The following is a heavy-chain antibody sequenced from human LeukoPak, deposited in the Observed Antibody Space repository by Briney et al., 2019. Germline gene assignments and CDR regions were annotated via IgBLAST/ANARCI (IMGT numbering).Heavy chain of an antibody. CDR1: GFTFSSYG. J-gene: IGHJ4*02. V-gene: IGHV3-30*02. CDR3: AKDLGDSGPTPDSDY. D-gene: IGHD1-26*01. CDR2: IRYDGRNK. Sequence: GGSLRLSCAASGFTFSSYGMHWVRQAPGKGLEWVAFIRYDGRNKYYADSVKGRFTISRDNSKNTLYLQMNSLRAEDTSVYYCAKDLGDSGPTPDSDYWGQGTLVTVSS.